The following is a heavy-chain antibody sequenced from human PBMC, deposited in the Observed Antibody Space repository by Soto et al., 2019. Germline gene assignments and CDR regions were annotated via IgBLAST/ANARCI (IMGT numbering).Heavy chain of an antibody. CDR3: ARAGNCSGGSCYHYYYGMDV. CDR1: GGTFSSYA. J-gene: IGHJ6*02. Sequence: SVKVSCKASGGTFSSYAISWVRQAPGQGLEWMGGIIPIFGTANYAQKFQGRVTITADESTSTAYMELSSLRSEDTAVYYCARAGNCSGGSCYHYYYGMDVWGQGTTVTVSS. CDR2: IIPIFGTA. D-gene: IGHD2-15*01. V-gene: IGHV1-69*13.